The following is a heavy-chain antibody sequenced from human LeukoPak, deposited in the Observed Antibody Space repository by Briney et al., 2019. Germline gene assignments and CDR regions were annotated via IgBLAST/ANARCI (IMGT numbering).Heavy chain of an antibody. V-gene: IGHV3-11*01. CDR2: ISSSGSTI. J-gene: IGHJ6*02. Sequence: GGSLRLSCAASGFTFSDYYMSWIRQAPGKGLEWVSYISSSGSTIYYADSVKGRFTISRDNAKNSPYLQMNSLRAEDTAVYYCARDSSSWYYYYGIDVWGQGTTVTVSS. D-gene: IGHD6-13*01. CDR1: GFTFSDYY. CDR3: ARDSSSWYYYYGIDV.